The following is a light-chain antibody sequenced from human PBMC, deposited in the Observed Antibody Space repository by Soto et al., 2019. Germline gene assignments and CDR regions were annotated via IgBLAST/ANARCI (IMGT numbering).Light chain of an antibody. CDR3: QHTTSFPPS. V-gene: IGKV1-12*01. CDR1: QGITSW. CDR2: RAS. J-gene: IGKJ4*01. Sequence: DIQMTQSPSSVSASVGDRVTITCRASQGITSWLAWYQQKPGKAPKLPIYRASNLQSGVPSRFSGSGSGTDFTLTISGLQPADFANDYCQHTTSFPPSLGAGT.